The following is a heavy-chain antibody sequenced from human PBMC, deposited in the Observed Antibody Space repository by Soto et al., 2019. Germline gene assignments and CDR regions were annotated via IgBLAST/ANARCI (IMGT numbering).Heavy chain of an antibody. CDR3: ATVTTRVWYFDL. J-gene: IGHJ2*01. Sequence: LVKLSCKASGGSFSSYAISWVRQAPGQGLEWMGGIIPIFGTANYAQKFQGRVTITADESTSTAYMELSSLRSEDTAVYYCATVTTRVWYFDLWGRGTLVTVSS. D-gene: IGHD2-2*01. CDR2: IIPIFGTA. V-gene: IGHV1-69*13. CDR1: GGSFSSYA.